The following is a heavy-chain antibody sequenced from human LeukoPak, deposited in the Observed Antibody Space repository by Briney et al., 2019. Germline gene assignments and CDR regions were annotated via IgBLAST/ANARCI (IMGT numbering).Heavy chain of an antibody. CDR1: GGTFRSDA. V-gene: IGHV1-69*05. J-gene: IGHJ4*02. CDR2: IIPIFGTA. CDR3: ARGPLNRNDGNYFGY. D-gene: IGHD1-1*01. Sequence: SVKVSCKASGGTFRSDAISWVRQAPGQGLEWMGRIIPIFGTANYAQKFQGRVTITTDESTSIAYMELSSLRSEDTAVYYCARGPLNRNDGNYFGYWGQGTLVTASS.